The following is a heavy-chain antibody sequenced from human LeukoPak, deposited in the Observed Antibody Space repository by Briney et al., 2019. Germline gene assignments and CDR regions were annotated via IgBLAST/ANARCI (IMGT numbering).Heavy chain of an antibody. CDR3: ARGEGYSSSPPFDY. CDR1: GFTFSSYA. D-gene: IGHD6-6*01. V-gene: IGHV3-30-3*01. Sequence: PGRSLRLSCAASGFTFSSYAMHWVRQAPGKGLEWVAVMSYDGINKDYADSVKGRFTISRDNSKKTLHLQMNSLTPEDTAVYYCARGEGYSSSPPFDYWGQGTLVTVIS. J-gene: IGHJ4*02. CDR2: MSYDGINK.